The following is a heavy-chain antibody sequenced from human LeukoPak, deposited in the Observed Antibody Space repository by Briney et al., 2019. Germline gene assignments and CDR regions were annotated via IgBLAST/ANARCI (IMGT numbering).Heavy chain of an antibody. J-gene: IGHJ4*02. CDR3: ATIGTTEY. CDR2: ISYDGSNK. V-gene: IGHV3-30*04. CDR1: GFTFSSYA. D-gene: IGHD1-1*01. Sequence: GGSLRLSCAASGFTFSSYAMSWVRQAPGKGLEWVAVISYDGSNKYYADSVKGRFTISRDNSKNTLYLQMNSLRAEDTAVYYCATIGTTEYWGQGTLVTVSS.